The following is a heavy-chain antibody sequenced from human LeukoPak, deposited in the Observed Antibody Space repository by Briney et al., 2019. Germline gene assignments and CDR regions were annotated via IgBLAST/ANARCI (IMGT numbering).Heavy chain of an antibody. Sequence: PGESLPLSCAASGFTFSSYGWHWGRHEQGKGLELVAFIRYDGSNRYYADSVKGRFTISRDNSKNTLYLQMNSLTAEDTAVYYCAKDRRLGSSNIYYYYYTDIWGKGTTRTTSS. V-gene: IGHV3-30*02. J-gene: IGHJ6*03. CDR3: AKDRRLGSSNIYYYYYTDI. CDR2: IRYDGSNR. D-gene: IGHD4-11*01. CDR1: GFTFSSYG.